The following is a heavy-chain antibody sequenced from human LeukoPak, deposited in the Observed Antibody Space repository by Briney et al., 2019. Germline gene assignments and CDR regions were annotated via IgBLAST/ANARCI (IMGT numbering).Heavy chain of an antibody. CDR1: RFTFSNYW. J-gene: IGHJ4*02. V-gene: IGHV3-74*01. Sequence: GGPLRLSCAGSRFTFSNYWMHWVRQAPGKGLVWVSRIYSDGNTTNYADSVKGRFTISRDNTKNTLYLQMNSLRAEDTAVYYCARAQGSTSRGIDYWGQGTLVTVSS. CDR3: ARAQGSTSRGIDY. D-gene: IGHD2-2*01. CDR2: IYSDGNTT.